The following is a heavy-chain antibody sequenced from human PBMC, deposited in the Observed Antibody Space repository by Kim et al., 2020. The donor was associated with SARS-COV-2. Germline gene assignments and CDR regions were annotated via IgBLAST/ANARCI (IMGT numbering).Heavy chain of an antibody. V-gene: IGHV7-4-1*02. Sequence: NPPYAQGFPGRFVFPLDTSVRTAYLQVSSLKAEDTAVYYCARDSTGYFDSWGQGTLVTVSS. CDR2: NP. CDR3: ARDSTGYFDS. D-gene: IGHD2-8*02. J-gene: IGHJ4*02.